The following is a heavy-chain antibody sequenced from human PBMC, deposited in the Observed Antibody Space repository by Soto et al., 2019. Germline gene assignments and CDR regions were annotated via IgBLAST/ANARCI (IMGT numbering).Heavy chain of an antibody. CDR1: GFTFSSYA. CDR2: ISYDGSNK. CDR3: AREYCSSTSCYGFDY. D-gene: IGHD2-2*01. Sequence: GGSLRLSCAASGFTFSSYAMHWVRQAPGKGLEWVAVISYDGSNKYYADSVKGRFTISRGNSKNTLYLQMNSLRAEDTAVYYCAREYCSSTSCYGFDYWGQGTLVTVSS. V-gene: IGHV3-30-3*01. J-gene: IGHJ4*02.